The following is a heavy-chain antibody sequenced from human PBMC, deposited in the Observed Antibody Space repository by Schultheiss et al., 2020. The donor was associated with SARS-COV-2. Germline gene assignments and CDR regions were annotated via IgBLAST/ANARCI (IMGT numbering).Heavy chain of an antibody. D-gene: IGHD1-7*01. CDR1: GGSISSSSYY. CDR3: ARDQRNYDTPNYYGMDV. V-gene: IGHV4-39*02. Sequence: SQTLSLTCTVSGGSISSSSYYWGWIRQPPGKGLEWIGSIYYSVSTYYNPSLKSRVTISVDTSKNQFSLKLSSVTAADTAVYYCARDQRNYDTPNYYGMDVWGQGNTVTVSS. CDR2: IYYSVST. J-gene: IGHJ6*02.